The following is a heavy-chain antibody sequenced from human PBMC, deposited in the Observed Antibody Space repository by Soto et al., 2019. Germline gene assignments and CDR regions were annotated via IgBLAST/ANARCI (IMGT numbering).Heavy chain of an antibody. V-gene: IGHV4-4*02. CDR2: IYHSGST. Sequence: QVQLQESGPGLVKPSGTLSLTCAVSGGSISSSNWWSWVHQPPGKGLEWIGEIYHSGSTNYNPSLKIRVTISVDKSKNQFSLKLSSVTAADTAVYYCASVRGGYYYAMDVWGQGTTVTVSS. J-gene: IGHJ6*02. CDR3: ASVRGGYYYAMDV. D-gene: IGHD3-10*02. CDR1: GGSISSSNW.